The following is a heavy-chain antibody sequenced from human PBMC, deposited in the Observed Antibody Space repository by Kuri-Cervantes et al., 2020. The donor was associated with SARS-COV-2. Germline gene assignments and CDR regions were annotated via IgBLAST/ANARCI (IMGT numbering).Heavy chain of an antibody. CDR2: IYYTGST. Sequence: SETLSLTCTVSGDSISSSAFYWGWIRQPPGKGPEWIAKIYYTGSTYYNPSLKSRVTISVDTSKNQFSLKLTSVTATDTAMYYCVRLPPPFKGVVPAHWGQGTLVTVSS. CDR1: GDSISSSAFY. J-gene: IGHJ4*02. V-gene: IGHV4-39*01. CDR3: VRLPPPFKGVVPAH. D-gene: IGHD2-8*01.